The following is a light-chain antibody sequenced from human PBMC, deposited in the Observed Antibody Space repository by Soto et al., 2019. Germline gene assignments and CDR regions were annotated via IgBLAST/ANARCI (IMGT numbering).Light chain of an antibody. CDR1: PSISSY. Sequence: DIQMTQSPASLSASVGDRVTITCRASPSISSYLNWYRQKPGKAPKLLIYAASSLQSGVPSRFSGRGSGTHFTLTISSLQPEDFATYYCQQSYNTPWTFGQGTTVEI. V-gene: IGKV1-39*01. CDR3: QQSYNTPWT. J-gene: IGKJ1*01. CDR2: AAS.